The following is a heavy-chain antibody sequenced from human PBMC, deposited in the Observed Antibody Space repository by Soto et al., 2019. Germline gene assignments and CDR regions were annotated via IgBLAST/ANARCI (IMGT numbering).Heavy chain of an antibody. Sequence: LGESLKISCKGSGYSFTSYWISWVRQMPGKGLEWMGRIDPSDSYTNYSPSFQGHVTISADKSISTAYLQWSSLKASDTAMYYCARARVSVVPAATDYYGMDVWGQGTTVTVSS. D-gene: IGHD2-2*01. CDR3: ARARVSVVPAATDYYGMDV. CDR2: IDPSDSYT. J-gene: IGHJ6*02. V-gene: IGHV5-10-1*01. CDR1: GYSFTSYW.